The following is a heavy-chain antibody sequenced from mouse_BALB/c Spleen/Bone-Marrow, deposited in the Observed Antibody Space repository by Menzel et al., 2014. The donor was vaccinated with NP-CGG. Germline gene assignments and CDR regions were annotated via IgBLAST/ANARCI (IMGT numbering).Heavy chain of an antibody. CDR2: INSNGGST. J-gene: IGHJ3*01. CDR3: ARGLDYGNYGPGFAY. CDR1: GFTFSWFG. Sequence: VQLKESGGGLVQPGGSLKLSCAASGFTFSWFGMSLVRQTPDKRLELVATINSNGGSTYYPDSVKGRFTISRDNAKNTLYLQMSSLKSEDTAMYYCARGLDYGNYGPGFAYWGQGTLVTVSA. D-gene: IGHD2-1*01. V-gene: IGHV5-6-3*01.